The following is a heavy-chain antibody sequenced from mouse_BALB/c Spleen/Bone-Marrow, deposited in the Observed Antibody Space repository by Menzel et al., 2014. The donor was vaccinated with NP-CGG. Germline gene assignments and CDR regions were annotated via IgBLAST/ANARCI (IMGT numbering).Heavy chain of an antibody. CDR1: GFAFSSYD. Sequence: EVQVVESGGGLVKPGGSLKLSCAASGFAFSSYDMSWVRQTPEKRLEWVAYISSGGGSTYYPDTVKGRFTISRDNAKNTLYLQMSSLKSEDTAMYYCARPLYYYGSSPFYAMDYSGQGTSVTVSS. J-gene: IGHJ4*01. CDR3: ARPLYYYGSSPFYAMDY. CDR2: ISSGGGST. V-gene: IGHV5-12-1*01. D-gene: IGHD1-1*01.